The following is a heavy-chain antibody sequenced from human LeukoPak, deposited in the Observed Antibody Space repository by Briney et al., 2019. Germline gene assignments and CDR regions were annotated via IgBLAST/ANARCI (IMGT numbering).Heavy chain of an antibody. CDR1: GFTFSNAW. CDR2: ISSSSSYI. V-gene: IGHV3-21*01. J-gene: IGHJ4*02. Sequence: PGGSLRLSCAASGFTFSNAWMSWVRQAPGRGLEWVSSISSSSSYIYYADSVKGRFTISRDNAKNSLYLQMNSLRAEDTAVYYCARDLGEAAAAHYFDYWGQGTLVTVSS. CDR3: ARDLGEAAAAHYFDY. D-gene: IGHD6-13*01.